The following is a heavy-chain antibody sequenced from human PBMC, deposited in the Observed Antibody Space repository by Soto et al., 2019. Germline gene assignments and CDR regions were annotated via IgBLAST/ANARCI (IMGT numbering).Heavy chain of an antibody. J-gene: IGHJ5*02. D-gene: IGHD2-15*01. CDR2: IYYSGST. Sequence: SETLSLTCTVSGGSISSGGYYWSWIRQHPGKGLEWIGYIYYSGSTYYNPSLKSRVTISVDTSKNQFSLKLSSVTAADTAVYYCARDIPGRYCSGGSCYPRFGWFDPWGQGTLVTVSS. CDR3: ARDIPGRYCSGGSCYPRFGWFDP. V-gene: IGHV4-31*03. CDR1: GGSISSGGYY.